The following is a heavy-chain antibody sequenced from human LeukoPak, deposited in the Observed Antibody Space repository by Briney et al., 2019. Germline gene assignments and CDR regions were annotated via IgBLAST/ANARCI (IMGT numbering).Heavy chain of an antibody. J-gene: IGHJ6*02. CDR3: AREWVWCSSTSCRSEGMDV. Sequence: GGSLRLSCAASGFTFSSYAMHWVRQAPGKGLEWVAVISYDESNKYYADSVKGRFTISRDNSKNTLYLQMNSLRAEDTAVYYCAREWVWCSSTSCRSEGMDVWGQGTTVTVSS. CDR1: GFTFSSYA. D-gene: IGHD2-2*01. V-gene: IGHV3-30-3*01. CDR2: ISYDESNK.